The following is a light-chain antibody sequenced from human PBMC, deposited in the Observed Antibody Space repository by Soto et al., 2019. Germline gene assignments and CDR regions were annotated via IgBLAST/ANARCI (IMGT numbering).Light chain of an antibody. CDR2: AAS. V-gene: IGKV1-27*01. J-gene: IGKJ1*01. Sequence: DIQMTQSPSSLSASVGDRVTVTCRASQGIYNYLAWYQQKPGKVPKLLIYAASTLQSGVPSRFSGSGSGTDFTLTISSLQPEDVATYYCQQYTSAPRTFGQGTKVE. CDR1: QGIYNY. CDR3: QQYTSAPRT.